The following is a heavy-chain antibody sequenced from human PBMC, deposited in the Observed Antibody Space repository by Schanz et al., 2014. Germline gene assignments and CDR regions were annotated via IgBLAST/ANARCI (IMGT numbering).Heavy chain of an antibody. V-gene: IGHV3-33*01. CDR1: GFTFSSYG. D-gene: IGHD5-12*01. J-gene: IGHJ6*02. CDR3: ARDMAAMGESGVYYYGMDV. CDR2: IWYDGSNK. Sequence: QVHLVESGGGVVQPGRSLRLSCAASGFTFSSYGMHWVRQAPGRGLEWVALIWYDGSNKYYAESVKGRFTISRDNPKNTLDLKMNSLKAEDTDVYYSARDMAAMGESGVYYYGMDVWGQGTTVTVSS.